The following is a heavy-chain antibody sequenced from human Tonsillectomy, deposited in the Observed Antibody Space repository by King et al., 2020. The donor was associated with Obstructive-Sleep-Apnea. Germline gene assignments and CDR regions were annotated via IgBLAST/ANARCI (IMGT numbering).Heavy chain of an antibody. CDR2: IKQDGSVK. CDR1: GFTFSSYW. V-gene: IGHV3-7*01. J-gene: IGHJ4*02. Sequence: VQLVESGGGLVQPGGSVRLSCGASGFTFSSYWMTWVRQAPGKGLEWVANIKQDGSVKNYEDSVKGRFTISRDNAKKSVFLQMNSLTAEDTAVYYCAREYWGPDYWVQGTLVTVSS. D-gene: IGHD3-16*01. CDR3: AREYWGPDY.